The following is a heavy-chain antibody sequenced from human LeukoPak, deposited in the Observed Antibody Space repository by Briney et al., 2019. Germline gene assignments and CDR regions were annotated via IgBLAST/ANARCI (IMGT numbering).Heavy chain of an antibody. J-gene: IGHJ3*02. V-gene: IGHV4-59*11. CDR3: ADGRTAFGVVIGAFDI. CDR1: GGSITSHY. D-gene: IGHD3-3*01. Sequence: SETLSLTCTVSGGSITSHYWGWVRQPPGQGLEWIGYIYYRGSTNYNPSLKSRVTMSVDTSKNLLSLKVTSVTTADTAVYYCADGRTAFGVVIGAFDIWGQGTRVTVSS. CDR2: IYYRGST.